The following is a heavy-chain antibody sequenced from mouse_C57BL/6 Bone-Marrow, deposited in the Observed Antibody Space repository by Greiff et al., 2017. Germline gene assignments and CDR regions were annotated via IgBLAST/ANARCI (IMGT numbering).Heavy chain of an antibody. J-gene: IGHJ3*01. Sequence: EVQVVESGGGLVKPGGSLKLSCAASGFTFSSYAMSWVRQTPEKRLEWVATISDGGSYTYYPANVKGRFTISRDNAKNNLYLQMSHLKSEDTAMYYCARDRRAFAYWGQGTLVTVSA. CDR1: GFTFSSYA. CDR3: ARDRRAFAY. D-gene: IGHD3-3*01. CDR2: ISDGGSYT. V-gene: IGHV5-4*01.